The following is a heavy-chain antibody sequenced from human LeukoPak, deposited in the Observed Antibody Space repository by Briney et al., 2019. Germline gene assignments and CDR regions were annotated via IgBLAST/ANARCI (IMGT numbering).Heavy chain of an antibody. CDR2: KNWNGDST. D-gene: IGHD3-22*01. Sequence: GVSLRLSCAASGFSFDDYGLTWVRQAPGKGLEWVSGKNWNGDSTDYADSVKGRFTISRDNAKNSLYLQMNSLRAEDTALYYCARDLRVVITASFDSWGQGTLVTASS. V-gene: IGHV3-20*04. J-gene: IGHJ4*02. CDR1: GFSFDDYG. CDR3: ARDLRVVITASFDS.